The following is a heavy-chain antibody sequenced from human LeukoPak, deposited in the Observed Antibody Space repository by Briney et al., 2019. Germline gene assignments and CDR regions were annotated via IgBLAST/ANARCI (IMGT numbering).Heavy chain of an antibody. Sequence: ASVKVSCKASGYTFTVYYIHWVRQAPGQGPEWMGWINPRSGGTDYAENFQGRVTMTRDTSITTAYMEVSRLRSDDTAVYYCARTSSLRFFDYWGQGTLVTVSS. CDR3: ARTSSLRFFDY. D-gene: IGHD4-17*01. V-gene: IGHV1-2*02. CDR1: GYTFTVYY. CDR2: INPRSGGT. J-gene: IGHJ4*02.